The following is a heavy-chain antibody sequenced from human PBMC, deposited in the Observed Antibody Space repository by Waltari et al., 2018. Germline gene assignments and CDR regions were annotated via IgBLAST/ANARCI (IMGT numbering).Heavy chain of an antibody. CDR2: ISDSGVIT. V-gene: IGHV3-23*01. D-gene: IGHD3-22*01. CDR3: ARHLYSIDYLELAK. J-gene: IGHJ4*02. Sequence: EEHRLESGGGLAQPGGSLRLSCAASGFNFISSAMSWVRQAPGKGLEWVSGISDSGVITKYADSVKGRFTVSRDNSKNTVFLHLNSLRAEDTAIYYCARHLYSIDYLELAKWGQGTLVTVSS. CDR1: GFNFISSA.